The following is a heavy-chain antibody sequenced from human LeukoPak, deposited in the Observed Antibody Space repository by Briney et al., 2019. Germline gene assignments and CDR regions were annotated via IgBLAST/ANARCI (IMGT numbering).Heavy chain of an antibody. D-gene: IGHD2-21*01. CDR1: GYTFTGYY. V-gene: IGHV1-2*02. J-gene: IGHJ5*02. Sequence: ASVKVSCKASGYTFTGYYMHWVRQAPGQGLEWMGWINPNSGGTNYAQKFQGRVTMTRDTSISTAYMELSRLRSDDTAVYYCARGLIIPISFNWFDPWGQGTLVTVSS. CDR3: ARGLIIPISFNWFDP. CDR2: INPNSGGT.